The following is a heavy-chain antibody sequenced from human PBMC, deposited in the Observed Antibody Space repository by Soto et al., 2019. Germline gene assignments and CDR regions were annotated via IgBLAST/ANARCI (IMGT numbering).Heavy chain of an antibody. V-gene: IGHV3-7*01. CDR3: ARGPYCSSTSCYGPIVPSYFDY. CDR2: IKQDGSEK. J-gene: IGHJ4*02. Sequence: PGGSLRLSCAASGFTFSSYWMSWVRQAPGKGLEWVANIKQDGSEKYYVDSVKGRFTISRDNAKNSLYLQMNSLRAEDTAVYYCARGPYCSSTSCYGPIVPSYFDYWGQGTLVTVSS. D-gene: IGHD2-2*01. CDR1: GFTFSSYW.